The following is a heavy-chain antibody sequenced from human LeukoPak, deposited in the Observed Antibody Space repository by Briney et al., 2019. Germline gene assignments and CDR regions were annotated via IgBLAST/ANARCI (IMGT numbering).Heavy chain of an antibody. V-gene: IGHV3-30*02. CDR2: IRYVGSNK. Sequence: GGSLRLSCAASGFTFSSYGMHWVRQAPGKGLEWVVFIRYVGSNKYYADSVKGRFTISRDNSKNTLYLQMNSLRAEDTAVYYCAKDGSHIDYWGQGTLVTVSS. CDR1: GFTFSSYG. J-gene: IGHJ4*02. CDR3: AKDGSHIDY. D-gene: IGHD1-26*01.